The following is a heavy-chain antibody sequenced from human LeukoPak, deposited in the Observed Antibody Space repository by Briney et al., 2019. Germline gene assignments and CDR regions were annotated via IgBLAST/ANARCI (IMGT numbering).Heavy chain of an antibody. CDR3: ARVERSRVDY. Sequence: PSETLSLTCTVSGGSISGYYWSWIRQPPGKGLEWIGYIYYSGSTKYNPSLKSRVTISVDTSKNQFSLKLSSVTAADTAVYYCARVERSRVDYWGQGTLVTVSS. CDR1: GGSISGYY. CDR2: IYYSGST. V-gene: IGHV4-59*12. D-gene: IGHD6-13*01. J-gene: IGHJ4*02.